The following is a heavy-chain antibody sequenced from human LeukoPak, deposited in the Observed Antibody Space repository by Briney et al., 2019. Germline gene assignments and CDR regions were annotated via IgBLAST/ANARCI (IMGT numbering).Heavy chain of an antibody. CDR1: GGTFSSYA. CDR2: IIPILGIA. CDR3: ARVLAYCSSTSCHDY. V-gene: IGHV1-69*04. Sequence: SVKVSCKASGGTFSSYAISWVRQAPGQGLEWMGRIIPILGIANYAQKLQGRVTMTTDTSTSTAYMELRSLRSDDTAVYYCARVLAYCSSTSCHDYWGQGTLVTVYS. D-gene: IGHD2-2*01. J-gene: IGHJ4*02.